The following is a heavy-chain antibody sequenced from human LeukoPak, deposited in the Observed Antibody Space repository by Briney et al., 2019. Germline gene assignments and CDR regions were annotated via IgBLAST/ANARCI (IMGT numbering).Heavy chain of an antibody. Sequence: ASVKVSCKAPGYTFTSYGISWVRQAPGQGLEWMGWISAYNGNTNYAQKLQGRVTMTTDTSTSTAYMELRSLRSDDTAVYYCARDGHDFWSGYFYYWGQGTLVTVSS. V-gene: IGHV1-18*01. CDR3: ARDGHDFWSGYFYY. CDR2: ISAYNGNT. J-gene: IGHJ4*02. D-gene: IGHD3-3*01. CDR1: GYTFTSYG.